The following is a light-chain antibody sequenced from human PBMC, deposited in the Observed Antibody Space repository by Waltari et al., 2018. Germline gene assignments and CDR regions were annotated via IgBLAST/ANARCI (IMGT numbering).Light chain of an antibody. CDR3: QRYGTSPPLT. V-gene: IGKV3-20*01. CDR1: QTFSSSY. J-gene: IGKJ4*01. CDR2: GAS. Sequence: EIVLTQSPGTLSLSPGERVTLSCRASQTFSSSYLAWYQQKPGQAPRLLIYGASTRAAGCPVRCSGSGSGTDFTLTISRLEPEEFAVYYCQRYGTSPPLTFGGGTKVEIK.